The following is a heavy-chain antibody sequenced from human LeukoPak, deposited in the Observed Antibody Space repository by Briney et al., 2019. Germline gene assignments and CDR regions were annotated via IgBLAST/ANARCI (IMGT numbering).Heavy chain of an antibody. CDR3: AKAYRNWNYPDY. J-gene: IGHJ4*02. Sequence: GGSLRLSCAASGFTFSSYGMHWVRPAPGKGLEWVAVISYDGSNKYYADSVKGRFTISRDNSKNTLYLQMNSLRAEDTAVYYCAKAYRNWNYPDYWGQGTLVTVSS. D-gene: IGHD1-7*01. CDR1: GFTFSSYG. V-gene: IGHV3-30*18. CDR2: ISYDGSNK.